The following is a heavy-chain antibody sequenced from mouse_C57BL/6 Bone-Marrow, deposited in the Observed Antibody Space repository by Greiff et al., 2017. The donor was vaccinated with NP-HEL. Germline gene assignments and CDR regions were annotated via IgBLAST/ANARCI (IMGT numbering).Heavy chain of an antibody. CDR1: GYTFTSYW. V-gene: IGHV1-53*01. J-gene: IGHJ4*01. D-gene: IGHD3-2*02. CDR3: ARRLTAQAYNARDY. Sequence: VQLQQSGTELVKPGASVKLSCKASGYTFTSYWMYWVKQRPGQGLEWIGNINPSNGGTNNNEKFKSKATLTVDKSSSTAYMQLSSLTSEDSAVYNCARRLTAQAYNARDYWGNGTSVTVS. CDR2: INPSNGGT.